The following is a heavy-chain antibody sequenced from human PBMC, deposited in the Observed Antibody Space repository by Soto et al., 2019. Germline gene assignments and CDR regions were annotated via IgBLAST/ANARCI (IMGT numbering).Heavy chain of an antibody. CDR1: GGSISSYY. V-gene: IGHV4-59*01. D-gene: IGHD6-13*01. CDR2: IYYSGST. CDR3: AREHIAAAGTNWFDP. Sequence: SETLSLTCTVSGGSISSYYWSWIRQPPGKGLEWIGYIYYSGSTNYNPSLKSRVTISVDTSKNQFSLKLSSVTAADTAVYYCAREHIAAAGTNWFDPWGQGTLVTGSS. J-gene: IGHJ5*02.